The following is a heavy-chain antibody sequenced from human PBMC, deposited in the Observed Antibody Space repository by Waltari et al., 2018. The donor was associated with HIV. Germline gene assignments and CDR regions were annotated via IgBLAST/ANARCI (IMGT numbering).Heavy chain of an antibody. D-gene: IGHD2-15*01. J-gene: IGHJ4*02. CDR2: INPKSGVT. V-gene: IGHV1-2*02. Sequence: QVPLVQSGAEVKKPGASVKVSCTASRFPFTASYVHRVRQAPGQGLEWMGWINPKSGVTHFAQNFQGRINMTRDTSSKTAYLELSRLQSDDTAVYYCARDWWQLPSGGYFFDYWGQGTLVTVSS. CDR1: RFPFTASY. CDR3: ARDWWQLPSGGYFFDY.